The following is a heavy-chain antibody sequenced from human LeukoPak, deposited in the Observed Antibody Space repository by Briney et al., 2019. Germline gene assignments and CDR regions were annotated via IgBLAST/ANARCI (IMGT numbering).Heavy chain of an antibody. D-gene: IGHD3-10*01. CDR1: GGSISSGGYY. Sequence: SETLSLTCTVSGGSISSGGYYWSWIRQHPGKGLEWIGYIYYSGSTYYNPSLKSRVTISVDTSKNQFSLKLSSVTAADTAVYYCARGPIGSGSYYNVSGVYFDYWGQGTLVTVSS. J-gene: IGHJ4*02. CDR2: IYYSGST. V-gene: IGHV4-31*03. CDR3: ARGPIGSGSYYNVSGVYFDY.